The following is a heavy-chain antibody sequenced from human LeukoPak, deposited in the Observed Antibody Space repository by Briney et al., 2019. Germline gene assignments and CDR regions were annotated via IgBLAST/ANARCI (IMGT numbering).Heavy chain of an antibody. J-gene: IGHJ4*02. CDR2: IIPIFGTA. CDR1: LGTFSSYA. Sequence: SVTISCTASLGTFSSYAISGERRAPGQGLEWMGGIIPIFGTANYAQKFQGRVTITTDESTSTAYMELSSLRSEDTAVYYCATRDYGGNSGPLFDYWGQGTLVTVSS. V-gene: IGHV1-69*05. D-gene: IGHD4-23*01. CDR3: ATRDYGGNSGPLFDY.